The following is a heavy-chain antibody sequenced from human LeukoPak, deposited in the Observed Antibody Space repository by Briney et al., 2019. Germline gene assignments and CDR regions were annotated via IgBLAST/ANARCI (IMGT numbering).Heavy chain of an antibody. V-gene: IGHV3-7*03. CDR1: GFTFSSYW. Sequence: GGSLRLSCAASGFTFSSYWMSWVRQAAGKGLVWVANIKDDGSEKYYVDSVKGRFTISRDDAKNSLYLQMNSLRAEDTAVYYCARARDSSWDYWGQGTLVTVSS. CDR3: ARARDSSWDY. D-gene: IGHD6-13*01. CDR2: IKDDGSEK. J-gene: IGHJ4*02.